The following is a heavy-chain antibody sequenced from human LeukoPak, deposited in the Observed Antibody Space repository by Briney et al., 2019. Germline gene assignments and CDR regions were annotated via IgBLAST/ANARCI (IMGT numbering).Heavy chain of an antibody. CDR1: GFTFSSYA. J-gene: IGHJ5*02. D-gene: IGHD3-10*01. CDR2: ISGGSDNT. Sequence: GGSLRLSCAASGFTFSSYAMSWVRQAPGKGLEWVSAISGGSDNTHYAESVKGRFTISRDISKSTVYLQMNSLRVEDTAVYYCAKDAVRGRFDPWGQGTMVTVSS. CDR3: AKDAVRGRFDP. V-gene: IGHV3-23*01.